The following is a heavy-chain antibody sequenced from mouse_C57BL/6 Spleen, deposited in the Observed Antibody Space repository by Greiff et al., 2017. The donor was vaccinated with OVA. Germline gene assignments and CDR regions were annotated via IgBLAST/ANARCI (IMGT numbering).Heavy chain of an antibody. V-gene: IGHV1-43*01. J-gene: IGHJ3*01. Sequence: DVMLVESGPELVKPGASVKISCKASGYSFTGYYMHWVKQSSEKSLEWIGEINPSTGGTSYNQKFKGKATLTVDKSSSTAYMQLKSLTSEDSAVYYCASGYYGSSLFAYWGQGTLVTVSA. CDR2: INPSTGGT. D-gene: IGHD1-1*01. CDR3: ASGYYGSSLFAY. CDR1: GYSFTGYY.